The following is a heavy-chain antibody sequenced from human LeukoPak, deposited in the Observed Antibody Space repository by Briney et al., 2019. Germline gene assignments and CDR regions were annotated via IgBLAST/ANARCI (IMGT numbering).Heavy chain of an antibody. Sequence: PSETLSLTSTVSGGSISSYDWSWIRQPPGQELEWIGYIYTSGSTNYNPSLKSRVTISVDTSKNQFSLKLSSVTAADTAVYYCARHGFTSFIHMDVWGKGTTVTVSS. CDR2: IYTSGST. CDR3: ARHGFTSFIHMDV. CDR1: GGSISSYD. J-gene: IGHJ6*03. D-gene: IGHD3-16*01. V-gene: IGHV4-4*09.